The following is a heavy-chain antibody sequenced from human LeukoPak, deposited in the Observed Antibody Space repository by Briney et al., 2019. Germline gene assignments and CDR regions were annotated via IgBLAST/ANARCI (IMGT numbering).Heavy chain of an antibody. CDR3: ARDPPHFNYYDSSGYFDY. D-gene: IGHD3-22*01. Sequence: GASVKVSCKTSGYTFTGYYMHWVRQAPGQGLEWMGRINPNSGGTNYAQKFQGRVTMARDTSISTAYMELSRLRSEDTAVYYCARDPPHFNYYDSSGYFDYWGQGTLVTVSS. CDR2: INPNSGGT. V-gene: IGHV1-2*06. J-gene: IGHJ4*02. CDR1: GYTFTGYY.